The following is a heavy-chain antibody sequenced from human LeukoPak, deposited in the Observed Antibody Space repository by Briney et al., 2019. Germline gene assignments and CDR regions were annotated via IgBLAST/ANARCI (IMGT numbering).Heavy chain of an antibody. D-gene: IGHD1-26*01. V-gene: IGHV4-30-2*01. Sequence: SETLSLTCTVSGGSISSGGYYWSWIRQPPGKGLEWIGYVYHSGSTYYNPSLKSRVTISVDGSKNQFFLRLNSVTAADTAVYYCARMWVLFDAFDIWGQGTMVTVSS. CDR1: GGSISSGGYY. CDR3: ARMWVLFDAFDI. CDR2: VYHSGST. J-gene: IGHJ3*02.